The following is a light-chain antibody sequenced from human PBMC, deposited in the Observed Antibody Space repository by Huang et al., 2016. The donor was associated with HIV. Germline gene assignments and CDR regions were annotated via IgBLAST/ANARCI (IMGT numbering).Light chain of an antibody. CDR1: QSVSSN. CDR3: QQYNNWRRT. CDR2: GAS. J-gene: IGKJ1*01. V-gene: IGKV3-15*01. Sequence: EIVMTQSPATLSVSPGERATLSCRASQSVSSNLAWYQQRPVQAPRLLIYGASTRATGIPAKVSGSGSGTEFTLTISSLQSEDFAVYYCQQYNNWRRTFGQGTKVEIK.